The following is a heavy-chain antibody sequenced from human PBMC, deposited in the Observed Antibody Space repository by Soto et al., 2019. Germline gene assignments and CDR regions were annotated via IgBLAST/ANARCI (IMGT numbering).Heavy chain of an antibody. CDR2: INAGNGNT. V-gene: IGHV1-3*01. CDR1: GYTFTSYA. Sequence: ASVKVSCKASGYTFTSYAMHWVRQAPGQRLEWMGWINAGNGNTKYSQKFQGRVTITRDTSASTAYMELSSLSSEDTAVYYCARDPAEYSSSSARPRPLLYYYYGMDVWGQGTTVTVSS. CDR3: ARDPAEYSSSSARPRPLLYYYYGMDV. J-gene: IGHJ6*02. D-gene: IGHD6-6*01.